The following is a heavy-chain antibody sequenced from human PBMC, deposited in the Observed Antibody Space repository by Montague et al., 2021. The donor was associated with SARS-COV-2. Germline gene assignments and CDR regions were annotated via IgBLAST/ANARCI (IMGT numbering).Heavy chain of an antibody. CDR2: INHSGYT. Sequence: SETLSLTCAVYGASSSNYYWSWIRQSPGKGLEWVGEINHSGYTDYNPSFKSRLTISLDSSKKQFSLKLTSVTAADTAIYYCASATRYSFGFRAYWGQGTLVSVSS. J-gene: IGHJ4*02. CDR1: GASSSNYY. CDR3: ASATRYSFGFRAY. V-gene: IGHV4-34*01. D-gene: IGHD5-12*01.